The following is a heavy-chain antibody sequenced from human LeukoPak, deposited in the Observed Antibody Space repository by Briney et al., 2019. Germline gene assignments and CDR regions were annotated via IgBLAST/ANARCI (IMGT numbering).Heavy chain of an antibody. J-gene: IGHJ4*02. V-gene: IGHV3-21*01. CDR1: GFTFSSYS. CDR3: ARSLMITFGGVIVPIDY. D-gene: IGHD3-16*02. CDR2: ISSSSSYI. Sequence: GGSLRLSCAASGFTFSSYSMNWVRQAPGKGLEWVSSISSSSSYIYYADSVKGRFTISRGNAKNSLYLQMNSLRAEDTAVYYCARSLMITFGGVIVPIDYWGQGTLVTVSS.